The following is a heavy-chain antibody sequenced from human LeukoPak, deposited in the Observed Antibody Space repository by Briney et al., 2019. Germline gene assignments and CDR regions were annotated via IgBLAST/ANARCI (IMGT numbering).Heavy chain of an antibody. CDR1: TLTFSDYS. D-gene: IGHD1-1*01. J-gene: IGHJ6*03. CDR2: ISSSSRHI. Sequence: PGGSLRLSCAASTLTFSDYSLNWVRQAPGQGLEWVSSISSSSRHIYYGDSVKGRFTISRDNAKNLLHLQMNSLRAEGTAVYYCASSHIPTGQGWLFYYYMDVWGKGTTVTVSS. V-gene: IGHV3-21*01. CDR3: ASSHIPTGQGWLFYYYMDV.